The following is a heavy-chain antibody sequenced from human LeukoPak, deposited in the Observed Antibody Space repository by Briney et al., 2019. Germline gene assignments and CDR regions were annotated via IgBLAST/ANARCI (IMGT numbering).Heavy chain of an antibody. CDR1: GGSISSYY. D-gene: IGHD6-6*01. J-gene: IGHJ3*02. CDR2: IYYSGST. CDR3: ARGSIAARNDAFDI. V-gene: IGHV4-59*01. Sequence: SETLSLTCTVSGGSISSYYWSWIRQPPGKGPEWIAYIYYSGSTDYNPSLKSRVTISVDTSKNQFSLKLSSVTAADTAVYYCARGSIAARNDAFDIWGQGTMVTVSS.